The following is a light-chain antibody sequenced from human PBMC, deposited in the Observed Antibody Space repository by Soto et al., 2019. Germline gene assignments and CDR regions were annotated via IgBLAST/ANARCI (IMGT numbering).Light chain of an antibody. CDR3: RQHNSYPRT. CDR1: QGISSD. J-gene: IGKJ1*01. Sequence: DIQMTQSPSSLSASVGDRVTITCRASQGISSDLGWYQQKPGKAPKRLIYAASSLQSGVPSRFSGSGSGTEFTLTISSLQPEDFATYYCRQHNSYPRTFGQGTTVEIK. V-gene: IGKV1-17*01. CDR2: AAS.